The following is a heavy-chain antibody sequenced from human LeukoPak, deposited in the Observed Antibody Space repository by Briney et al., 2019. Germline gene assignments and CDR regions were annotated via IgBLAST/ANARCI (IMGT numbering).Heavy chain of an antibody. D-gene: IGHD2-21*01. Sequence: PSETLSLACTVSGGSISSGGYYWSWIRQHPGKGLEWIGRIYTSGSTNYNPSLKSRVTMSVDTSKNQFSLKLSSVTAADTAVYYCARWVAYCGGDCYSTAFDIWGQGTMVTVSS. V-gene: IGHV4-61*02. CDR3: ARWVAYCGGDCYSTAFDI. CDR2: IYTSGST. CDR1: GGSISSGGYY. J-gene: IGHJ3*02.